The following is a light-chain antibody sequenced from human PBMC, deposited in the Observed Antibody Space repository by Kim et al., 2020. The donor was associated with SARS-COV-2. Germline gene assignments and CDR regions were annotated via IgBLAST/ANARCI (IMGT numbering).Light chain of an antibody. Sequence: DIQMTQSPSTLSASVGDRVTITCRASQSISSWLAWYQQKPGKAPKLLIYKASSLESGVPSRFSGSGSGTEFTLTISSLQPDDFATYYCQQYNRALWRFGRGTKVDIK. V-gene: IGKV1-5*03. CDR2: KAS. J-gene: IGKJ1*01. CDR1: QSISSW. CDR3: QQYNRALWR.